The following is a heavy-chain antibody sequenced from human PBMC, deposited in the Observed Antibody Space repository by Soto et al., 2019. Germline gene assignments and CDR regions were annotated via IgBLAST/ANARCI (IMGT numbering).Heavy chain of an antibody. CDR1: GFTFSSYG. D-gene: IGHD1-26*01. V-gene: IGHV3-33*01. CDR3: AREWSYEKALAY. J-gene: IGHJ4*01. CDR2: IWYDGSNK. Sequence: QVQLVESGGGVVQPGRSLRLSCAASGFTFSSYGMHWVRQAPGKGLEWVAVIWYDGSNKYYADSVKGRFTIPRDNSKNTLYLQMNSMRAEATAVYYWAREWSYEKALAYWGHGSLVTVSS.